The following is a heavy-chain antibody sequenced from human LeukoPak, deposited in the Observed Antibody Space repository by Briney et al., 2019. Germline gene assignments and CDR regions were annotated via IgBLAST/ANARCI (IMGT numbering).Heavy chain of an antibody. V-gene: IGHV3-23*01. J-gene: IGHJ4*02. D-gene: IGHD2-21*01. CDR1: GFTFSSYA. Sequence: GGSLRLSCAASGFTFSSYAMSWVRQAPGKGLEWVSAISGSGGNTSYPDSVKGRFTISRDNSKNTLYLQMSTLRAEDTAVYYCAKDRRFYGDYFDHWGQGTLVTVSS. CDR2: ISGSGGNT. CDR3: AKDRRFYGDYFDH.